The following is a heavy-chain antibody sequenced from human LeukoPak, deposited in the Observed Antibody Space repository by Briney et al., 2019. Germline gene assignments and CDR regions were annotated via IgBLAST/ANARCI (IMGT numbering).Heavy chain of an antibody. Sequence: GGSLRLSCAASGFTFSSYSMTWVRQAPGKGLEWVSSISSSSSCIYYADSVKGRFTISRDNAKNTLYLQMNSLRAEDTAVYYCAREFSDYYDSSGYIDYWGQGTLVAVSS. CDR3: AREFSDYYDSSGYIDY. CDR1: GFTFSSYS. CDR2: ISSSSSCI. V-gene: IGHV3-21*01. J-gene: IGHJ4*02. D-gene: IGHD3-22*01.